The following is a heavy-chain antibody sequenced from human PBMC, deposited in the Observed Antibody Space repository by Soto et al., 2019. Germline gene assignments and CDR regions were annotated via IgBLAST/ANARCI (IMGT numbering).Heavy chain of an antibody. CDR2: IYYSGRT. D-gene: IGHD2-21*02. CDR3: ARQRTTVVTQAYFHH. J-gene: IGHJ4*02. CDR1: GESISSSSYY. V-gene: IGHV4-39*01. Sequence: PSATLSLTCIVSGESISSSSYYWGWIRQPPGKGLEWIGSIYYSGRTYYNPSFKSRVTISIDTSKNQFSLKLSSVTATDTAVYYCARQRTTVVTQAYFHHWGQGALVTVSS.